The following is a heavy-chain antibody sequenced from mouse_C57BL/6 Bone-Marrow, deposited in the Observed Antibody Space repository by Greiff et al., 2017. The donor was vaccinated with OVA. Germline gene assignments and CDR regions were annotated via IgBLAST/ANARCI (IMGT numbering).Heavy chain of an antibody. Sequence: EVMLVESGGDLVKPGGSLKLSCAASGFTFSSYGMSCVRQTPDKRLEWVATISSGGSYTYYPDSVKGRFTISRDNAKNTLYLQMSSLKSEDTAMYYCARQGLLLVDYWGQGTTLTVSS. V-gene: IGHV5-6*01. J-gene: IGHJ2*01. CDR2: ISSGGSYT. CDR3: ARQGLLLVDY. CDR1: GFTFSSYG. D-gene: IGHD1-1*01.